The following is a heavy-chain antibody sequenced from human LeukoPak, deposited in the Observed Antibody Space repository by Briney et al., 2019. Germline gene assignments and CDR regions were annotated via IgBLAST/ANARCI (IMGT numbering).Heavy chain of an antibody. CDR3: AKDVHTAMVKYYFDY. Sequence: GGSLRLSCAASGFTFSSYVMSWVRQAPGKGLEWVSAISGSGGSTYYADSVKGRFTISRDNSKNTLYLQMNSLRAEDTAVYYRAKDVHTAMVKYYFDYWGQGTLVTVSS. CDR1: GFTFSSYV. CDR2: ISGSGGST. V-gene: IGHV3-23*01. J-gene: IGHJ4*02. D-gene: IGHD5-18*01.